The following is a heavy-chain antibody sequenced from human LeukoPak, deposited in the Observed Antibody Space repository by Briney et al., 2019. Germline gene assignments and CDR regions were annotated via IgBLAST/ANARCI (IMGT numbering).Heavy chain of an antibody. Sequence: PSETLSLTCTVSGGSISSSSYYWGWIRQPPGKGLEWIGRIYTSGSTNYNPSLKSRVTISVDTSKNQFSLKLSSVTAADTAVYYCAREVVPAAMTYYYYYYMDVWGKGTTVTVSS. J-gene: IGHJ6*03. CDR3: AREVVPAAMTYYYYYYMDV. D-gene: IGHD2-2*01. CDR2: IYTSGST. V-gene: IGHV4-61*02. CDR1: GGSISSSSYY.